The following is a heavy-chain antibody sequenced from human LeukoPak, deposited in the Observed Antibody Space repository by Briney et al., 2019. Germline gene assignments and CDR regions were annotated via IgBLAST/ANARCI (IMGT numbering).Heavy chain of an antibody. CDR3: ARHYDSSGYYYYYYMDV. Sequence: SETLSLTCAVYGGSFSGYYWSWIRQPPGKGLEWIGEINHSGSTNYNPSLKSRVTISVDTSKNQFSLKLSSVTAADTAAYYCARHYDSSGYYYYYYMDVWGKGTTVTISS. V-gene: IGHV4-34*01. CDR1: GGSFSGYY. J-gene: IGHJ6*03. CDR2: INHSGST. D-gene: IGHD3-22*01.